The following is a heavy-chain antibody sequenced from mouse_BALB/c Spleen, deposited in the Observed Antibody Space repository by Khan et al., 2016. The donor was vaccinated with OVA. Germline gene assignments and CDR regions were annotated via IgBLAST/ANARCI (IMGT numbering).Heavy chain of an antibody. J-gene: IGHJ4*01. Sequence: VQLQASGPGLVAPSQSLSITCTVSGFSLTNYGVNWVRQPPGKGLEWLGVIWGDGSTNYHSALISRLSISKVHSKSQVFLKLNSLQTDDTATYYYARFATASRNFYAVDYWGQGTSVTVSS. CDR2: IWGDGST. CDR1: GFSLTNYG. D-gene: IGHD1-2*01. CDR3: ARFATASRNFYAVDY. V-gene: IGHV2-3*01.